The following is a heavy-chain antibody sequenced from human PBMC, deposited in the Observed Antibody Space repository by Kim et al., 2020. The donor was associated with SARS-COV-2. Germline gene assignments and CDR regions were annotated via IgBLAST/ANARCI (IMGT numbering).Heavy chain of an antibody. J-gene: IGHJ6*02. CDR3: TRNMVRGVIIRKTYYGMDA. V-gene: IGHV3-49*03. Sequence: GGSLRLSCTASGFTFGDYAMSWFRQAPGKGLEWVAFIRSIGYGGTTAYAAAVIGRFTTSRDDSKSIAYLQMNSLKTEDTAVYYCTRNMVRGVIIRKTYYGMDAWGQRTTGTVSS. D-gene: IGHD3-10*01. CDR2: IRSIGYGGTT. CDR1: GFTFGDYA.